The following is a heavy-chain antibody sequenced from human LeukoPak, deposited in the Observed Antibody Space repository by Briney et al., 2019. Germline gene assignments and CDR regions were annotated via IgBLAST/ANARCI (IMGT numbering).Heavy chain of an antibody. CDR3: ARAHSSSWTVRPGFDY. CDR2: INPNSGGT. Sequence: ASVKVSCKASGYTFTGYYMHWVRQAPGQGLEWMGWINPNSGGTNYAQKFQGRVTMTRDTSISTAYMELSRLRSDDTAVYDCARAHSSSWTVRPGFDYWGQGTLVTVSS. D-gene: IGHD6-13*01. J-gene: IGHJ4*02. V-gene: IGHV1-2*02. CDR1: GYTFTGYY.